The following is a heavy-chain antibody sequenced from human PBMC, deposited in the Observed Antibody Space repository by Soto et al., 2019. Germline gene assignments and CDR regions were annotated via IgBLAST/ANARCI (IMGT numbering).Heavy chain of an antibody. CDR3: AKRPGITMVRGVISYFDY. J-gene: IGHJ4*02. Sequence: GGSLRLSCAASGFTFSSYGMHWVRQAPGKGLEWVAVISYDGSNKYYADSVKGRFTISRDNSKNTLYLQMNSLRAEDTAVYYCAKRPGITMVRGVISYFDYWGQGTLVTVSS. V-gene: IGHV3-30*18. CDR2: ISYDGSNK. CDR1: GFTFSSYG. D-gene: IGHD3-10*01.